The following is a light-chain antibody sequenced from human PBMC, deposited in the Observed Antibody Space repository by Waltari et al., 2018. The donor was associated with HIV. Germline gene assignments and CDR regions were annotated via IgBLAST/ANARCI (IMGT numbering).Light chain of an antibody. J-gene: IGKJ2*01. V-gene: IGKV1-39*01. Sequence: DIQMTQPPSSLSASIRDRVTITFRASHSISRYSHWYQQIPGKAPKLLIYGASSLQSGVPSRFSGSGSGTDFTLNINTLQADDVAAYYCKQTYSTPKTFGPGTKLEIK. CDR1: HSISRY. CDR2: GAS. CDR3: KQTYSTPKT.